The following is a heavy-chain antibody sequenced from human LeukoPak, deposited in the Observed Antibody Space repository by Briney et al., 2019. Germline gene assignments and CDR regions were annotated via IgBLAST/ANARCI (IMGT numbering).Heavy chain of an antibody. Sequence: GGSLRLSCAAPGFTFSSYAMSWVRQAPGKGLEWVSAISGSGGSTYYADSVKGRFTISRDNSKNTLYLQMNSLRAEDTAVYYCAIQDIVVVPADYWGQGTLVTVSS. J-gene: IGHJ4*02. V-gene: IGHV3-23*01. CDR1: GFTFSSYA. CDR2: ISGSGGST. D-gene: IGHD2-2*01. CDR3: AIQDIVVVPADY.